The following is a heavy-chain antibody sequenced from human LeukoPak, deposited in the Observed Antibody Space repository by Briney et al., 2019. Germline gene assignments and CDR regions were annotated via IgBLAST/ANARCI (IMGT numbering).Heavy chain of an antibody. CDR1: GGSISSNSYY. CDR3: TRQEYQLLFSGFDP. CDR2: IYYGGST. Sequence: PSETLSLTXTVSGGSISSNSYYWGWIRQPPGKGLEWIGSIYYGGSTYYNPSLKSRVTISVDTSKNQFSLKLSSVTAADTAVYYCTRQEYQLLFSGFDPWGQGTLVTVSS. D-gene: IGHD2-2*01. V-gene: IGHV4-39*01. J-gene: IGHJ5*02.